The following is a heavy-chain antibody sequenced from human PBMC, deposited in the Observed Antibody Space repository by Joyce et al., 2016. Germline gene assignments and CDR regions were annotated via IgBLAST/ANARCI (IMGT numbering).Heavy chain of an antibody. CDR1: GYTFTTHW. J-gene: IGHJ2*01. D-gene: IGHD5-12*01. Sequence: EVQVAQSGAEVKMPGESLKISCKGSGYTFTTHWIAWVRQMPGKGLEWLCIVYPDDSDSRYSPSCDGQVSMSVDKSISTVYVQWSSLKASDNAMYYCARRVEVATKRYWYFDLWGRGTLVTVSS. CDR2: VYPDDSDS. V-gene: IGHV5-51*01. CDR3: ARRVEVATKRYWYFDL.